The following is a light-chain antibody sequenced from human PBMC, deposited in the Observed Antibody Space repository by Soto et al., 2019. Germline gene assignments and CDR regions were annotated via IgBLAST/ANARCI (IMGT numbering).Light chain of an antibody. V-gene: IGKV3-11*01. J-gene: IGKJ1*01. CDR3: QQRSSWPWT. CDR2: DAS. CDR1: QSVSGY. Sequence: EIVLTQSLDTLSLSPGERVTLSCRASQSVSGYLAWYQQKPGQAPRLLIYDASNRATGIPARFSGSGSGTDFTLTISSLEPEDFAVYYCQQRSSWPWTFGQGTKVEIK.